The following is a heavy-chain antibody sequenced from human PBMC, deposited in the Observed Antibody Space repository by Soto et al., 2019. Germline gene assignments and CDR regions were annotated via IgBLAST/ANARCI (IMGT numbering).Heavy chain of an antibody. J-gene: IGHJ6*02. Sequence: GSLRLSCAASGFTFSSYAMHWVRQAPGKGLEWVAVISYDGSNKYYADSVKGRFTISRDNSKNTMYLQMNSLRAEDTAVYYCARVKETYYYGSGTKPYYYSGMDVWGQGTTVTVSS. V-gene: IGHV3-30-3*01. CDR2: ISYDGSNK. CDR1: GFTFSSYA. D-gene: IGHD3-10*01. CDR3: ARVKETYYYGSGTKPYYYSGMDV.